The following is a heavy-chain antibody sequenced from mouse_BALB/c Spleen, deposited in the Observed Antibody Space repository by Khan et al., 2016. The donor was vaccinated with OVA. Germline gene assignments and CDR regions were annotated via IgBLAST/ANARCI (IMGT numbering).Heavy chain of an antibody. CDR2: ISYSGST. CDR1: GYSITSNYA. Sequence: EVELVESGPGLVKPSQSLSLTCTVTGYSITSNYAWNWIRQFPGNKLEWMGYISYSGSTSYNPSPKSRISITRDKSKNQFFLQLSSVTTEDTATYYCARGNYYGYAMDYWGQGTSVTVSS. V-gene: IGHV3-2*02. D-gene: IGHD1-1*01. J-gene: IGHJ4*01. CDR3: ARGNYYGYAMDY.